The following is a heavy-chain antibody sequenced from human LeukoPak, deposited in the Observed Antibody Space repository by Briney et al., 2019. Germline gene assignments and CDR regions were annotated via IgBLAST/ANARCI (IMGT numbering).Heavy chain of an antibody. V-gene: IGHV3-23*01. D-gene: IGHD2-2*01. Sequence: GGSLRLSCAASGFTFSSYAMSWVRQAPGKGLEWVSAISGSGGSTYYADSVKGRFTISRDNSKNTLYLQMNSLRAEDTAVYYCAKFAGGIVVVPAVNRPFDYWGQGTLVTVSS. CDR2: ISGSGGST. J-gene: IGHJ4*02. CDR1: GFTFSSYA. CDR3: AKFAGGIVVVPAVNRPFDY.